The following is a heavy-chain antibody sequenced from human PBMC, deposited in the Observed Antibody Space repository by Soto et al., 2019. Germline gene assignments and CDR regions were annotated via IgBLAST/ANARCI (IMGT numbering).Heavy chain of an antibody. Sequence: LSLPCAVYGGSFSGHFWTWIRQAPGKGLEWIGEINHSVGTNYNSSLKSRVSISIDTSKNQFSLILNSVTAADTAVYYCARARLYGMDVWGQGTTVTVSS. D-gene: IGHD6-6*01. V-gene: IGHV4-34*01. CDR3: ARARLYGMDV. CDR2: INHSVGT. CDR1: GGSFSGHF. J-gene: IGHJ6*02.